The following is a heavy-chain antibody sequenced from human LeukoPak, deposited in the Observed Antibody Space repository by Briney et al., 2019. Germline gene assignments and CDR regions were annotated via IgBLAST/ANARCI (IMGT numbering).Heavy chain of an antibody. CDR1: GGSISGYY. Sequence: PSETLSLTCTVSGGSISGYYWSWIRQPPGKGLEWIGWIYYSGSTNYNPSLRSRVTISVDTSRNQFSLKLRSVTAADTAVYYCASKNYGDYYYYGMDVWGQGTTVTVSS. J-gene: IGHJ6*02. D-gene: IGHD4-17*01. CDR3: ASKNYGDYYYYGMDV. CDR2: IYYSGST. V-gene: IGHV4-59*12.